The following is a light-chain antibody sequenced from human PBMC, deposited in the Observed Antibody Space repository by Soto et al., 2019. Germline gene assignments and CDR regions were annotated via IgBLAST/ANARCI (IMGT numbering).Light chain of an antibody. V-gene: IGKV1-6*01. J-gene: IGKJ1*01. CDR2: GAS. CDR1: QDIRNK. CDR3: LHEYNDPWT. Sequence: AIQMTQFPSSLSASVRDRVVISCRTSQDIRNKIGWYQQKPGQAPKLLIFGASTLHSGVPSRFSGSGSGTRFTLTITSLQPEDVATYYCLHEYNDPWTFGQGNKVEIK.